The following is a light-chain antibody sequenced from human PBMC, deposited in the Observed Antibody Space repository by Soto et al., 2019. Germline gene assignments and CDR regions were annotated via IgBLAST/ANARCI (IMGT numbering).Light chain of an antibody. V-gene: IGKV1-5*01. CDR2: DAS. J-gene: IGKJ1*01. CDR1: QSISSW. Sequence: DIQMTQSPSALSASVGARATITCRSSQSISSWLAWYQQKPGKAPKLLIYDASTLQSGFPSRYSGSGSGTEFTLTISNLQPHDFATYYCQQYESYSPWTFGQGTKVDIK. CDR3: QQYESYSPWT.